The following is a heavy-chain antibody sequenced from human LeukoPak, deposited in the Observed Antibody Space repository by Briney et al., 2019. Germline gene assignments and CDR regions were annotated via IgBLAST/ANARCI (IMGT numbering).Heavy chain of an antibody. Sequence: GGSLRLSCAASGLTFSSYAMHWVRQAPGKGLEWVAVISYDGSNKYYADSVKGRFTISRDNSKNTLYLQMNSLRAEDTAVYYCARDPLVATILYYFDYWGQGTLVTVSS. J-gene: IGHJ4*02. CDR1: GLTFSSYA. V-gene: IGHV3-30-3*01. CDR3: ARDPLVATILYYFDY. CDR2: ISYDGSNK. D-gene: IGHD5-12*01.